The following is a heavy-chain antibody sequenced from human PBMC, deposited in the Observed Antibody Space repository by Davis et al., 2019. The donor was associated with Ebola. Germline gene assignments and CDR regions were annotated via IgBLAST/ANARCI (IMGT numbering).Heavy chain of an antibody. CDR2: ISYDGSNK. CDR3: ARVVLAEGDT. V-gene: IGHV3-30-3*01. J-gene: IGHJ5*02. Sequence: GGSLRLSCAASGFTFSSYAMHWVRQAPGKGLEWVAVISYDGSNKYYADSVKGRFTISRDNDKNSLSLQMNGLRVEDTAVYYCARVVLAEGDTWGQGTLVTVSS. D-gene: IGHD2-8*01. CDR1: GFTFSSYA.